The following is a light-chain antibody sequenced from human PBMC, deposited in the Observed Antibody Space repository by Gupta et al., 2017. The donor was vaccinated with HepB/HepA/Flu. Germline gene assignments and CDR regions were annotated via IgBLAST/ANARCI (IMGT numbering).Light chain of an antibody. J-gene: IGKJ3*01. CDR3: QTLQSYPRGLT. CDR2: AAA. CDR1: QDISTS. Sequence: DIPLTQSPSFLSASVGDSVTITCRASQDISTSLAWYQQKPGKAPKVLIDAAATLQIGVPSRVSFSGSGTEFTLTISRLQTEDFATYYCQTLQSYPRGLTFGPGT. V-gene: IGKV1-9*01.